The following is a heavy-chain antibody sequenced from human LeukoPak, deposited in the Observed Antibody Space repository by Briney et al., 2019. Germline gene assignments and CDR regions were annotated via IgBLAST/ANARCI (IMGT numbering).Heavy chain of an antibody. V-gene: IGHV4-4*07. D-gene: IGHD6-6*01. CDR2: IYTSGST. CDR3: ARDLEGQLANWFDP. CDR1: GGSISSYY. J-gene: IGHJ5*02. Sequence: SETLSLTCTVSGGSISSYYWSWIRQPAGKGLEWIGRIYTSGSTNYNPSHKSRVTMSVDTSKNQFSLKLSSVTAADTAVYYCARDLEGQLANWFDPWGQGTLVTVSS.